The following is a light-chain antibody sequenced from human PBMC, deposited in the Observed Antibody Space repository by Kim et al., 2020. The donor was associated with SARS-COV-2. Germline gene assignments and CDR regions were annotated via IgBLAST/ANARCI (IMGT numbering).Light chain of an antibody. V-gene: IGKV3-15*01. CDR2: GAS. Sequence: APRKRATRSGRARQSVRTNLFWYQQKPGQAPRLRCYGASTRATGVPARFSGSWSGTEFTLTISSLQPEDFALYSCQQYNKWPWTFGQGTKVDIK. CDR1: QSVRTN. J-gene: IGKJ1*01. CDR3: QQYNKWPWT.